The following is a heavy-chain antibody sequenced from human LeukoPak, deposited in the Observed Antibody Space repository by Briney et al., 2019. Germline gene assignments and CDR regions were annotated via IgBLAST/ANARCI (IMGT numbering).Heavy chain of an antibody. J-gene: IGHJ6*02. CDR1: GFTFSSYA. CDR3: AREPDYGDYYYGMDV. V-gene: IGHV3-30*04. CDR2: ISYDGSNK. D-gene: IGHD4-17*01. Sequence: GGSLRLSCAASGFTFSSYAMSWVRQAPGKGLEWVAVISYDGSNKYYADSVKGRFTISRDNSKNTLYLQMNSLRAEDTAVYYCAREPDYGDYYYGMDVWGQGTTVTVSS.